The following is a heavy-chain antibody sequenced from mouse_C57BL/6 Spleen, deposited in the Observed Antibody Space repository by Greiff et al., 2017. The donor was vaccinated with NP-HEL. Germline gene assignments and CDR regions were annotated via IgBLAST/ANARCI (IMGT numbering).Heavy chain of an antibody. Sequence: QVHVKQPGAELVRPGSSVKLSCKASGYTFTSYWMDWVKQRPGQGLEWIGNIYPSDSETHYNQKFKDKATLTVDKSSSTAYMQLSSLTSEDSAVYYCARSGYDYDEAWFAYWGQGTLVTVSA. CDR1: GYTFTSYW. D-gene: IGHD2-4*01. CDR2: IYPSDSET. CDR3: ARSGYDYDEAWFAY. J-gene: IGHJ3*01. V-gene: IGHV1-61*01.